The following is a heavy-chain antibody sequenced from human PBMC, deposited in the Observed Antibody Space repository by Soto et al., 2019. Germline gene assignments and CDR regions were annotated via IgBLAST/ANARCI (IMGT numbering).Heavy chain of an antibody. CDR3: AREGEMPYYYYGLDV. D-gene: IGHD3-16*01. CDR1: GYTFTTYG. Sequence: QVQLVQSGAEVRKPGASVKVSCKASGYTFTTYGISWVRQAPGQGLEWMGWISGYNGHTKYAQKFQGRVTMTTDTSTSTVYMDLRSLRSDDTAVYYCAREGEMPYYYYGLDVWGQETTVTVSS. CDR2: ISGYNGHT. J-gene: IGHJ6*02. V-gene: IGHV1-18*01.